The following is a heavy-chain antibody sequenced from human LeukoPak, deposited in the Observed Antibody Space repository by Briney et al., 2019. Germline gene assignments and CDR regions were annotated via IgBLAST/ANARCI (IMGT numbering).Heavy chain of an antibody. CDR2: ISGSGGST. CDR3: AKEGRDYGDYNKYFQH. V-gene: IGHV3-23*01. D-gene: IGHD4-17*01. Sequence: GGSLRLSCAASGFTFSSYAMSWVRQAPGKGLEWVSAISGSGGSTYYADSVKGRFTISRDNSKNTLYPQMNSLRAEDTAVYYCAKEGRDYGDYNKYFQHWGQGTLVTVSS. J-gene: IGHJ1*01. CDR1: GFTFSSYA.